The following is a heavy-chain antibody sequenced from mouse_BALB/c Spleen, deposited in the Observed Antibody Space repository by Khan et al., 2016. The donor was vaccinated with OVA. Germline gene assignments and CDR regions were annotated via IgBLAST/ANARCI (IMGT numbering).Heavy chain of an antibody. J-gene: IGHJ4*01. V-gene: IGHV2-3*01. Sequence: VQLQESGPGLVAPSQSLSITCTVSGFSLTSYGVSWVRQPPGKGLEWLGVIWCEGSTNYHLVFISRLSISKDNSKSIVFLKLNSLQTDDTDNSSCARFYYGGVNYYSMDYWGQGTPVTVSS. D-gene: IGHD1-1*02. CDR3: ARFYYGGVNYYSMDY. CDR1: GFSLTSYG. CDR2: IWCEGST.